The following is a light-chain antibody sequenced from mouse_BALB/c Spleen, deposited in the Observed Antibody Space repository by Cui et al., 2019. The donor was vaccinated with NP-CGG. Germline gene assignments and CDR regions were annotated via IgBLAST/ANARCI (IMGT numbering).Light chain of an antibody. CDR2: GTN. CDR3: ALWYSNHWV. V-gene: IGLV1*01. Sequence: QAVVPQESAPTTPPGETVTLTCRSSTGAVTSSNYANWVQEKPDHLFTGLIGGTNNRAPGVPARFSGSLIGDKAALTITGAQTEDEAIYFCALWYSNHWVFGGGTKLTVL. J-gene: IGLJ1*01. CDR1: TGAVTSSNY.